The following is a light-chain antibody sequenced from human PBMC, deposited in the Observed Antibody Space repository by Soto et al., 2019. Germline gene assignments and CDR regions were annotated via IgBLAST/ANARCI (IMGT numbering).Light chain of an antibody. J-gene: IGKJ1*01. Sequence: AIRMTQSPSSLSASTGDRVTITCRASQGISSYLAWYQQKPGKAPKLLIYAASTLQSGVPSRFSGSGSGTDFTLTISCLQSEDFATYYRQQYYSYPQGWTFGQGTRWISN. CDR1: QGISSY. CDR2: AAS. V-gene: IGKV1-8*01. CDR3: QQYYSYPQGWT.